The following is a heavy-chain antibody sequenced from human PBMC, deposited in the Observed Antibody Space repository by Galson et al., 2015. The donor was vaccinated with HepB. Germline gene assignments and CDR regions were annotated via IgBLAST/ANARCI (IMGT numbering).Heavy chain of an antibody. J-gene: IGHJ6*03. CDR2: IYTSGST. V-gene: IGHV4-61*02. D-gene: IGHD6-13*01. CDR3: AREGASSSWYSDYYYYMDV. Sequence: TLSLTCTVSGGSISSGSYYWSWIRQPAGKGLEWIGRIYTSGSTNYNPSLKSRVTMSVDTSKNQFSLKLSSVTAADTAVYYCAREGASSSWYSDYYYYMDVWGKGTTVTVSS. CDR1: GGSISSGSYY.